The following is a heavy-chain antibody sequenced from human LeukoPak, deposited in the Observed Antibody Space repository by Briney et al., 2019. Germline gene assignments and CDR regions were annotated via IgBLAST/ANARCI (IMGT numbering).Heavy chain of an antibody. CDR1: GGSISSYY. Sequence: SETLSLTCTVSGGSISSYYWSWIRQPPGKGLEWIGYIYYSGSTNYNPSLKSRVTISVDTSKNQFSLKLSSVTAADTAVNYCARERFVLRYFDYWGQGTLVTVSS. V-gene: IGHV4-59*01. D-gene: IGHD3-9*01. J-gene: IGHJ4*02. CDR3: ARERFVLRYFDY. CDR2: IYYSGST.